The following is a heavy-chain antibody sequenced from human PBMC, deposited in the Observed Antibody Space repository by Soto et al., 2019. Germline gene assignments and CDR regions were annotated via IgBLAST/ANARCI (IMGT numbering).Heavy chain of an antibody. CDR3: AKASRIVVVTAPYDY. D-gene: IGHD2-21*02. CDR2: ISYDGSNK. J-gene: IGHJ4*02. V-gene: IGHV3-30*18. CDR1: GFTFSSYG. Sequence: QVQLVESGGGVVQPGRSLRLSCAASGFTFSSYGMHWVRQAPGKGLEWVAVISYDGSNKYYADSVKGRFTISRDNSKNTLYLQMNSLRAEDTAVYYCAKASRIVVVTAPYDYWGQGPLVTVSS.